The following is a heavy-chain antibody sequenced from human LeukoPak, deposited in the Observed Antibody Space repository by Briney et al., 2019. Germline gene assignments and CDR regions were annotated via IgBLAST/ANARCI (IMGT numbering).Heavy chain of an antibody. CDR3: ARGRRILWRDPNAGDFFDY. CDR2: IDPSGGST. Sequence: ASVKVSCKASGYTFTSYGISWVRQAPGQGLEWMGIIDPSGGSTTYAQKFQGRVTMTRDTSTSTVYMELTSLRSEDTAMYYCARGRRILWRDPNAGDFFDYWGQGTLVIVSS. J-gene: IGHJ4*02. D-gene: IGHD2/OR15-2a*01. CDR1: GYTFTSYG. V-gene: IGHV1-46*01.